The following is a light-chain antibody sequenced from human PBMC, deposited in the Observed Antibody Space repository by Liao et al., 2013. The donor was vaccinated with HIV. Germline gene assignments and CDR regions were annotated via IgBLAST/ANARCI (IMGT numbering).Light chain of an antibody. Sequence: YELTQPPSVSVSPGQTARITCSGDALPKQYAYWYQQKPGQAPVLLIYKDSERPSGIPERFSGSSSGTTVTLTISGVQAEDEADYYCQTWDSSTVVFGGGTKLTVL. J-gene: IGLJ2*01. CDR2: KDS. CDR1: ALPKQY. V-gene: IGLV3-25*03. CDR3: QTWDSSTVV.